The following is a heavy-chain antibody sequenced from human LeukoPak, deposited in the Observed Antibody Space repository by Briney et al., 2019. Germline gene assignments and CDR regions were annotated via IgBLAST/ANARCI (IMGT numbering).Heavy chain of an antibody. Sequence: PGRSLRLSCTASGFTFGDYSMSWFRQAPGKGLEWVGFIRSKAYGGTTEYAASVKGRFTISRDDSKSIAYLQMNSLKTEDTAVYYCTRDGSSGSNDYWGQGTLVTVSS. J-gene: IGHJ4*02. CDR3: TRDGSSGSNDY. V-gene: IGHV3-49*03. CDR2: IRSKAYGGTT. CDR1: GFTFGDYS. D-gene: IGHD6-19*01.